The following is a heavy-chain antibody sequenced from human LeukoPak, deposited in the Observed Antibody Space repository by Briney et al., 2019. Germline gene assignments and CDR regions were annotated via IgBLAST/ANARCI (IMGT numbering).Heavy chain of an antibody. CDR3: ARGSGYPYGTYFHP. CDR2: VWYDGTDK. J-gene: IGHJ5*02. V-gene: IGHV3-33*01. CDR1: GFTFSICG. D-gene: IGHD5-18*01. Sequence: PGGSLRLSCAASGFTFSICGMHWVRQAPGKGLEWVAVVWYDGTDKYYADSVKGRFTISRDNSKNTLYLQMKSLRAEDTAVYYCARGSGYPYGTYFHPRGQGTLVNVS.